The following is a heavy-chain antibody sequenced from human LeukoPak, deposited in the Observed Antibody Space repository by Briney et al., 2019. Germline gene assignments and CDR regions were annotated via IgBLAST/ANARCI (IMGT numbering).Heavy chain of an antibody. D-gene: IGHD3-3*01. CDR1: TGFISTSTYY. Sequence: SETLSLTCAVSTGFISTSTYYWGWIRQPPGKGLEWIGSFYSGGRTYSNPSLKGRVTISVDTSKNQFSLRLSSVSAADTAVYYCATLDFWSGYYYYGMDVWGQGTSVTVSS. J-gene: IGHJ6*02. CDR2: FYSGGRT. CDR3: ATLDFWSGYYYYGMDV. V-gene: IGHV4-39*01.